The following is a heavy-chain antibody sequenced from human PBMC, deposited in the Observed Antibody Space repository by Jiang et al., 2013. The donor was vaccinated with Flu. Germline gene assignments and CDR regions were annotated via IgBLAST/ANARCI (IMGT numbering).Heavy chain of an antibody. V-gene: IGHV3-30*02. J-gene: IGHJ6*02. D-gene: IGHD6-13*01. CDR2: IRYDGSNK. CDR3: AKGQEVGITATGVVMDV. Sequence: VQLLESGGGVVQPGGSLRLSCAASGFTFRSYGMQWVRQAPGKGLEWVAFIRYDGSNKYYEDSVKGRFTISRDNSKDTLYLQMNSLRVEDTAVYYCAKGQEVGITATGVVMDVWGQGTTVTVSS. CDR1: GFTFRSYG.